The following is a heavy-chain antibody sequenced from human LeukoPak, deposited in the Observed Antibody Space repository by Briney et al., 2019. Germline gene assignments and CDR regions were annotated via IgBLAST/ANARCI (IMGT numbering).Heavy chain of an antibody. CDR3: AKTVLVCCSIGGFDI. V-gene: IGHV3-23*01. J-gene: IGHJ3*02. Sequence: GGSLRLSCAAPGFTFSSYAMSWVRQAPGKGLEWVSAISGSGGSTYYADSVKGRFTISRDNSKNTLYLQMNSLRAEDTAVYYCAKTVLVCCSIGGFDIWGQGTMVTVSS. CDR2: ISGSGGST. CDR1: GFTFSSYA. D-gene: IGHD2-2*01.